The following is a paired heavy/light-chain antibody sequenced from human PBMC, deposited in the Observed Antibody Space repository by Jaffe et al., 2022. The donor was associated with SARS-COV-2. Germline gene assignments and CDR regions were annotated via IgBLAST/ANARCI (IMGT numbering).Heavy chain of an antibody. V-gene: IGHV3-74*01. CDR1: GYIFSDYW. CDR2: INNDGSDT. D-gene: IGHD1-26*01. Sequence: EVQLVESGGGSVQPGGSLRLSCAGSGYIFSDYWMHWVRQVPGKGLAWVSRINNDGSDTSDADSVKGRFTISRDNARNTLFLQLNSLRAEDTAVYYCVRDGSSSRVDFWGQGTLVTVSS. J-gene: IGHJ4*02. CDR3: VRDGSSSRVDF.
Light chain of an antibody. CDR2: GAS. Sequence: DVQMTQSPSSLSASIGDRVTITCRASQDISNHVAWFQQRPGKAPRSLIFGASNLHSGVPSKFSGSGSETDFTLTINGLQPEDFATYFCQQYTSYPLTFGGGTKVDLK. CDR3: QQYTSYPLT. CDR1: QDISNH. J-gene: IGKJ4*01. V-gene: IGKV1-16*02.